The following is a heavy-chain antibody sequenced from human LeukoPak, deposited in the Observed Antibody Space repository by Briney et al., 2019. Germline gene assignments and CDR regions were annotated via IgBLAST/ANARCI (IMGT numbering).Heavy chain of an antibody. Sequence: GESLKISCAASGFTFSNYRMHWVRQAPGKGLVWVSRINSDGSSTGYADSVRGRFTISRDNAKNTLYLQMNSLRAEDTAVYYCVRDRATGDHFDYWGQGSLVTVSS. CDR3: VRDRATGDHFDY. D-gene: IGHD7-27*01. CDR2: INSDGSST. J-gene: IGHJ4*02. CDR1: GFTFSNYR. V-gene: IGHV3-74*01.